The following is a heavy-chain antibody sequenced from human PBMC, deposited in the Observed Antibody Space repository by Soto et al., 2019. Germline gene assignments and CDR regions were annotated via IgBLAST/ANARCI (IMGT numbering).Heavy chain of an antibody. V-gene: IGHV4-39*01. CDR2: IYYSGST. CDR3: ARHKTLYGYPYDAFDI. CDR1: GGSISSSSYY. Sequence: QLQLQESGPGLVKPSETLSLTCTVSGGSISSSSYYWGWIRQPPGKGLEWIGSIYYSGSTYYNPSLKSRVTISVDTSKNQFSLKLSSVTAADTAVYYCARHKTLYGYPYDAFDIWGQGTMVTVSS. J-gene: IGHJ3*02. D-gene: IGHD5-18*01.